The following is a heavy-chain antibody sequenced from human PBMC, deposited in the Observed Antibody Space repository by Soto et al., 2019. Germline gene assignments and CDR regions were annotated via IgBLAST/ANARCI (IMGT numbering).Heavy chain of an antibody. Sequence: GGSLRLSCAASGFTFSSYAMSWVRQAPGKGLEWVSAISGSGGSTYYADSVKGRFTISRDNSKNTLYLQMNSLRAEDTAVYYCAKDSPGLEGGYDKWDIFFDYWGQGTLVTVSS. CDR1: GFTFSSYA. D-gene: IGHD5-12*01. CDR2: ISGSGGST. CDR3: AKDSPGLEGGYDKWDIFFDY. V-gene: IGHV3-23*01. J-gene: IGHJ4*02.